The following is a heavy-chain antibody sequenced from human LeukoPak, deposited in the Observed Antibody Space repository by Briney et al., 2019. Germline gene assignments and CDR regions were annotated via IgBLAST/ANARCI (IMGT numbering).Heavy chain of an antibody. D-gene: IGHD3-10*01. J-gene: IGHJ4*02. CDR3: VRDKNYGFDY. Sequence: PGGSLRLSCAASGFSFSDYSMNWARQAPGKGLEWVSYISSDTISYADSVEGRFTISRDNAKNSLYLQMNSLRAEDTAVYYCVRDKNYGFDYWGQGTLVTVSS. CDR1: GFSFSDYS. CDR2: ISSDTI. V-gene: IGHV3-69-1*01.